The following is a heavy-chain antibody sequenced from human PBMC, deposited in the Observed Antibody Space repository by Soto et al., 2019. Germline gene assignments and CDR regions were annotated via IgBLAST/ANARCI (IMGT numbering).Heavy chain of an antibody. V-gene: IGHV3-11*01. Sequence: GGSLRLSCAASGFTFSDYYMTWIRQAPGKGLEWVSYISSSGRTIYYADSVKGRFTISRDNVKNSLYLQMNSLRAEDTAVYYCARSERGSGNYYNVAFVSWGQGTMVTVSS. CDR2: ISSSGRTI. D-gene: IGHD3-10*01. J-gene: IGHJ3*02. CDR1: GFTFSDYY. CDR3: ARSERGSGNYYNVAFVS.